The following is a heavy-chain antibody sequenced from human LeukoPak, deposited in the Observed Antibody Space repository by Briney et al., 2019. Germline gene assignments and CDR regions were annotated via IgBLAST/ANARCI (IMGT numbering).Heavy chain of an antibody. CDR3: ARSPDYYDSSEDY. CDR1: GFTFSSYE. CDR2: ISSSGSTI. D-gene: IGHD3-22*01. J-gene: IGHJ4*02. Sequence: GGSLRLSCAASGFTFSSYEMNWVRQAPWKGLEWVSYISSSGSTIYYADSVKGRFTISKDNAKNSLYLQMNSLRAEDTAVYYCARSPDYYDSSEDYWGQGTLVTVSS. V-gene: IGHV3-48*03.